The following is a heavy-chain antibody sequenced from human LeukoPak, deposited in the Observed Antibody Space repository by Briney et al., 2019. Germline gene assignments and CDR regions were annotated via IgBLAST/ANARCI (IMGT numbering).Heavy chain of an antibody. CDR3: ARDRDSGCSLDY. CDR1: GYIFSDYY. CDR2: IKPNSGGT. D-gene: IGHD6-19*01. Sequence: GASVKVSCKASGYIFSDYYLHWVRQAPGQGLEGMGWIKPNSGGTNCAQKFQGRVTMTRDTSISTAYMELSSLRSDDTAVYFCARDRDSGCSLDYWGQGTLVTVCS. V-gene: IGHV1-2*02. J-gene: IGHJ4*02.